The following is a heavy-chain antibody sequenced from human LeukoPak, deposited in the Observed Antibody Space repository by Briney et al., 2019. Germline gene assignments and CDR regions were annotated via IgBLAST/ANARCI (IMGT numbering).Heavy chain of an antibody. CDR1: AFTFCSYS. CDR2: ISSSSYI. Sequence: GGSLRLSCAASAFTFCSYSMNWVRQAPGKGLESVSSISSSSYIYYADSVKGRFTISRDNAKNSLSLQMSSLRAEDTAVYYCARERYSRSSYDAFDMWGQGTMVTVSS. D-gene: IGHD6-6*01. CDR3: ARERYSRSSYDAFDM. J-gene: IGHJ3*02. V-gene: IGHV3-21*01.